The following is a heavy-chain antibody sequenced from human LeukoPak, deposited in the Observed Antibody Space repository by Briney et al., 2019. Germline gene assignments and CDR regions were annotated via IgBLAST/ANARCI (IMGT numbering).Heavy chain of an antibody. CDR1: GVYISRFY. J-gene: IGHJ4*02. Sequence: SETLSLTCTTSGVYISRFYWSWVRQPPGKGLEWIGNIYSGVPTYFNPSPKSRVIISVDTSKNQLTLNLTSVTAADTAMNDCVQTTGWQGFDYWGQGILVTVSS. CDR3: VQTTGWQGFDY. V-gene: IGHV4-4*09. CDR2: IYSGVPT. D-gene: IGHD1-1*01.